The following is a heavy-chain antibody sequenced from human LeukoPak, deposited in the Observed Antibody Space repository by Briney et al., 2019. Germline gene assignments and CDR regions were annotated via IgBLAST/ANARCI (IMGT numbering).Heavy chain of an antibody. J-gene: IGHJ4*02. CDR2: IIPIFGTA. CDR3: AKYYDSSGYSHFDY. V-gene: IGHV1-69*01. CDR1: GGTFSSYA. Sequence: GASVKVSCKASGGTFSSYAISWVRQAPGQGLEWMGGIIPIFGTANYAQKFQGRVTITADESTSTAYMELSSLRSEDTAVYYCAKYYDSSGYSHFDYWGQGTLVTVS. D-gene: IGHD3-22*01.